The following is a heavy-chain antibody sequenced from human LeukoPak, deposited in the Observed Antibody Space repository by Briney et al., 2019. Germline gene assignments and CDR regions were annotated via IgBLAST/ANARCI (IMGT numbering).Heavy chain of an antibody. V-gene: IGHV3-23*01. Sequence: GGSLRLSCAASGFTFSSYAMSWVRQAPGKGLEWVSAISGSGGSTYYADSVKGRFTISRHNSKNTLYLQMNSLRAEDTAVYYCAKDIPLGARIVGATGYWGQGTLVTVSS. CDR2: ISGSGGST. J-gene: IGHJ4*02. CDR3: AKDIPLGARIVGATGY. CDR1: GFTFSSYA. D-gene: IGHD1-26*01.